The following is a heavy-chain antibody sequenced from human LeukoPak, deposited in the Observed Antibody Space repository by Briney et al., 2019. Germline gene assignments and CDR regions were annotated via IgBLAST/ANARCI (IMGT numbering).Heavy chain of an antibody. V-gene: IGHV3-23*01. CDR2: INGNGGST. CDR1: GFTFSSYA. Sequence: GGSLRLSCAASGFTFSSYAMSWVRQAPGKGLEWVSVINGNGGSTYDADSVKGRFTISRDNSKNTLYLQINSLRAEDTAVYYCAKGPDFYDSSGYYDYWGQGTLVTVSS. CDR3: AKGPDFYDSSGYYDY. D-gene: IGHD3-22*01. J-gene: IGHJ4*02.